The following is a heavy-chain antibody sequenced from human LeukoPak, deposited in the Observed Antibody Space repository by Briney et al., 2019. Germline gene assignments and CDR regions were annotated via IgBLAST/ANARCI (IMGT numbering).Heavy chain of an antibody. D-gene: IGHD2-15*01. J-gene: IGHJ5*02. V-gene: IGHV4-39*07. CDR3: TRRPYCSGGSCYGTGAWFDP. Sequence: SSETLSLTCTVSGGSISSSSYYWGWIRQPPGKGLEWIGSFYHSGSTYYNPSLKSRITISVDTSKNQFSLKLSSVTAADTAVYCCTRRPYCSGGSCYGTGAWFDPWGQGTLVTVSS. CDR2: FYHSGST. CDR1: GGSISSSSYY.